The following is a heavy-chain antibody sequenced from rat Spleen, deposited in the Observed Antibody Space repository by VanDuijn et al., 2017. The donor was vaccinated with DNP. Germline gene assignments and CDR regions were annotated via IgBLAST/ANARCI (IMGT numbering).Heavy chain of an antibody. CDR2: LSYDGSST. J-gene: IGHJ2*01. D-gene: IGHD1-12*01. CDR1: GFTFSNYG. V-gene: IGHV5-29*01. Sequence: EVQLVESGGGLVQPGRSLKLSCAASGFTFSNYGMAWVRQAPTKGLEWVATLSYDGSSTYYRDSVKGRFTISRDNAKSTLYLQMDSLRSEDTATYYCARHDRMIYWGQGVMVTVSS. CDR3: ARHDRMIY.